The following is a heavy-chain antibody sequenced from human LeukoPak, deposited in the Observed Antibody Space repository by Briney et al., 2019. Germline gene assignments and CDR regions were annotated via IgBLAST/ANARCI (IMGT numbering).Heavy chain of an antibody. J-gene: IGHJ5*02. V-gene: IGHV3-21*01. CDR3: ARGCSSTNWFDP. Sequence: PGGSLRLSCAASGFTFSSYSMNWVRQAPGKGLEWVSSISSSSSYIYYADSVKGRFTISRDNAKNSLYLQMNSLRAEDTAVYYCARGCSSTNWFDPWGQGTLVTVSS. D-gene: IGHD2-2*01. CDR2: ISSSSSYI. CDR1: GFTFSSYS.